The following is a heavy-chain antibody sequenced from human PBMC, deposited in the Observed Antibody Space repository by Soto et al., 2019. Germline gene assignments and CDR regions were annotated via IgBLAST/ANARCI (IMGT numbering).Heavy chain of an antibody. Sequence: PGESRKISCQGCGFRFTTYWIARVRQMPGKGREWMGIIYPGDSKTTSSPSFQGQVTISADKSISTAYLQWSSLKASDTAMYYCARLLYGSGSYKSLPQYGMDVWGKGTTDTVSS. CDR1: GFRFTTYW. J-gene: IGHJ6*01. CDR3: ARLLYGSGSYKSLPQYGMDV. D-gene: IGHD3-10*01. CDR2: IYPGDSKT. V-gene: IGHV5-51*03.